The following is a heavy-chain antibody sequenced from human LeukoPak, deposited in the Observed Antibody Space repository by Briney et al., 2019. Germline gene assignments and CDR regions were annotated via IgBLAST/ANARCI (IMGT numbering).Heavy chain of an antibody. CDR1: GYSITNYW. Sequence: GGSLKISCKGSGYSITNYWIGWVRQMPGKVLEWMGIIHPGDSETRYSPSFQGQVSISVDKSISTAYLQWSSLKASDTAMYYCARQSRVVSSWYIIDYWGQGTLVTVSS. V-gene: IGHV5-51*01. D-gene: IGHD6-13*01. CDR2: IHPGDSET. J-gene: IGHJ4*02. CDR3: ARQSRVVSSWYIIDY.